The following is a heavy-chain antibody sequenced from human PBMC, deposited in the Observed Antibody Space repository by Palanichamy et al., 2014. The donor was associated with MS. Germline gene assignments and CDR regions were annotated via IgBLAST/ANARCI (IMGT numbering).Heavy chain of an antibody. J-gene: IGHJ2*01. D-gene: IGHD2-15*01. Sequence: DVQLVESGGGQVKPGGSLRLSCAASGFPFSDYNMNWVRQAPGKGPEWVSSFSSSSSSYIFYAESVKGRFTTSRDNARDSLYLQVNSLRAEDTAVYYRARDRCSGGSCYFFDLWGRGTLVTVSS. CDR1: GFPFSDYN. CDR2: FSSSSSSYI. V-gene: IGHV3-21*01. CDR3: ARDRCSGGSCYFFDL.